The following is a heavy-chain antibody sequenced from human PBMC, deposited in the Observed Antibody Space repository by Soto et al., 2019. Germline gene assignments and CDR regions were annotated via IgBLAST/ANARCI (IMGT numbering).Heavy chain of an antibody. Sequence: GGSLRLSCAASGFTFSSYAMSWVRQAPGKGLEWVSAISGSGGSTYYADSVKGRFTISRDNSKNTLYLQMNSLRAEDTAVYYCAKCLHYDSSGYSPMYYYYYGMDVWGQGTTVTVSS. J-gene: IGHJ6*02. CDR2: ISGSGGST. CDR3: AKCLHYDSSGYSPMYYYYYGMDV. D-gene: IGHD3-22*01. V-gene: IGHV3-23*01. CDR1: GFTFSSYA.